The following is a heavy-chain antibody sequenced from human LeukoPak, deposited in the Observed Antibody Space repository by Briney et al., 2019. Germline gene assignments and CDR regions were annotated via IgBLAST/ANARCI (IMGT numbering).Heavy chain of an antibody. CDR2: IKHDGSEK. D-gene: IGHD3-3*01. V-gene: IGHV3-7*01. Sequence: GGSLRLSCAASGFIFTNYFMSWVRQAPGKGLEWVASIKHDGSEKYYVDSVRGRLTISRDNTMNSLYLQMSSLRAEDTAVYYCATDRGWRTSGYYLYYFEYWGQGTLVTYSS. CDR3: ATDRGWRTSGYYLYYFEY. J-gene: IGHJ4*02. CDR1: GFIFTNYF.